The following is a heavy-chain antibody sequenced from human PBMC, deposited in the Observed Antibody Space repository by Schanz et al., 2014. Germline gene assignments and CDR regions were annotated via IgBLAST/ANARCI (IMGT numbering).Heavy chain of an antibody. J-gene: IGHJ6*03. Sequence: QVQLQQWGAGLLKPSETLSLTCAVDGGSFSGYYWSWIRQSPDKGLEWIGEINYSANTTYNPSLKSRVTISVDSSKNQFSLMLNSVTAADTAVYYCARRHHFRSGPYYYYYMDVWGKGTTXTVSS. V-gene: IGHV4-34*01. CDR1: GGSFSGYY. CDR3: ARRHHFRSGPYYYYYMDV. D-gene: IGHD3-3*02. CDR2: INYSANT.